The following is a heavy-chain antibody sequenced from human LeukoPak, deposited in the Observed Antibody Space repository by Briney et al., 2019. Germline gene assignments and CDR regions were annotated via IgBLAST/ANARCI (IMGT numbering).Heavy chain of an antibody. V-gene: IGHV3-30-3*01. CDR1: GFTFSSYA. CDR3: ANSLMDDFWSGYYPFAY. Sequence: PRGSLTLSCAASGFTFSSYAMHWVRQAPGKGLEWVAVISYDGSNKYYADSVKGRFTISRDNSKNTLYLQMNSLRAEDTAVYYCANSLMDDFWSGYYPFAYWGQGTLVTVSS. CDR2: ISYDGSNK. J-gene: IGHJ4*02. D-gene: IGHD3-3*01.